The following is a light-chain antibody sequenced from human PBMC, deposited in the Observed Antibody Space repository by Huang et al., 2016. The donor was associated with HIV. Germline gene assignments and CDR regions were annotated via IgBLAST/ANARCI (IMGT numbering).Light chain of an antibody. J-gene: IGKJ2*01. CDR3: MQRKEFPYT. Sequence: DIVMTQTPLSLPVTPGEPASISCRSSQTLLDSDDGNTYLDWYLQKPRQSPQLLIQTVIYRASGVPDRFSGSGSGTDFTLKISRVEAEDVGVYYCMQRKEFPYTFGQGTKLEIK. CDR1: QTLLDSDDGNTY. V-gene: IGKV2-40*01. CDR2: TVI.